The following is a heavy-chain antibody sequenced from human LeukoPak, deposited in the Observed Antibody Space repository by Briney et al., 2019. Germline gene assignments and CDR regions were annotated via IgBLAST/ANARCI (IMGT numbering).Heavy chain of an antibody. D-gene: IGHD3-10*01. CDR2: IHPSDSYI. CDR3: ARYGSGSYYDY. Sequence: GESLKISCKGFKYDFTSYWISWLRQMPGKGLEWMGRIHPSDSYIDYSPSFQGHVTISADKSISTAYLQWSSLKASDTAMYYCARYGSGSYYDYWGQGTLVTVSS. V-gene: IGHV5-10-1*01. J-gene: IGHJ4*02. CDR1: KYDFTSYW.